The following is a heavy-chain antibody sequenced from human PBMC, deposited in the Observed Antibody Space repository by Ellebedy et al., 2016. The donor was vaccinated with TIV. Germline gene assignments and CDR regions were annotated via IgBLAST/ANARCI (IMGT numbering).Heavy chain of an antibody. CDR2: IGSSSGYI. Sequence: GESLKISCVASGFTFSNYNMNWVRQAPGKGLEWVSSIGSSSGYIYYADSVKGRFTISRDNAENSLYLQMNSLRAEDTAVYYCARDRIVGATSYGYWGQGALVTVSS. J-gene: IGHJ4*02. CDR3: ARDRIVGATSYGY. D-gene: IGHD1-26*01. CDR1: GFTFSNYN. V-gene: IGHV3-21*01.